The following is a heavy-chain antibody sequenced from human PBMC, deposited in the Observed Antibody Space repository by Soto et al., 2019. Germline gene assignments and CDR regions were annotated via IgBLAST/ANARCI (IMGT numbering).Heavy chain of an antibody. CDR3: ARVDSSSPNYYYYARDV. Sequence: QVQLVESGGGVVQPGRSLRLSCASSGFTFSSYAMHWVRQAPGKGLEWVAITSYDGSNKYYADSVKGRFTISRDNSKNTLYVQMNSLRAEDTAVYYCARVDSSSPNYYYYARDVWGQGTTVTVSS. CDR2: TSYDGSNK. D-gene: IGHD6-6*01. CDR1: GFTFSSYA. J-gene: IGHJ6*02. V-gene: IGHV3-30-3*01.